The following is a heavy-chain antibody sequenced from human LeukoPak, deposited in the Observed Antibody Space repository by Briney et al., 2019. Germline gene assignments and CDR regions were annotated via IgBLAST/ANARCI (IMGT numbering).Heavy chain of an antibody. D-gene: IGHD3-22*01. V-gene: IGHV3-11*01. CDR1: GFTFSDYY. J-gene: IGHJ4*02. Sequence: MAGGSLRLSCAASGFTFSDYYMSWIRQAPGKGLEWVSYISSSGSTIYYADSVKGRFTISRDNAKNSLYLQMNSLRAEDTAVYYCAKDTSTYYYDSSGYYYFDYWGQGTLVTVSS. CDR2: ISSSGSTI. CDR3: AKDTSTYYYDSSGYYYFDY.